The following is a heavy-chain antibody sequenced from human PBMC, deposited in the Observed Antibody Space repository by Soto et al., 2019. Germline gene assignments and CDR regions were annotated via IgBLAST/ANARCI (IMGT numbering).Heavy chain of an antibody. CDR3: ARHIRILTAMYQFDY. CDR2: IYYSGST. J-gene: IGHJ4*02. D-gene: IGHD1-20*01. Sequence: PSETLSLTCTVSGGSISSSSYYWGWIRQPPGKGLEWIGSIYYSGSTYYNPSLKSRVTISVDTSKNQFSLKLSSVTAADTAVYYCARHIRILTAMYQFDYWGQGTLVTVSS. CDR1: GGSISSSSYY. V-gene: IGHV4-39*01.